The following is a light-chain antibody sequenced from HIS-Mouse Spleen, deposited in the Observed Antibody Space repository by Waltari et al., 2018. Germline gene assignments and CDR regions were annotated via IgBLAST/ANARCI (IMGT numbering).Light chain of an antibody. CDR1: SSTVVGDNY. CDR2: EVS. V-gene: IGLV2-14*01. CDR3: SSYTSSSTPYV. Sequence: QSALTQPASVSGSPGQSITISCTGTSSTVVGDNYVSWYQQHPGKAPKLMIYEVSNRPSGVSNRFSGSKSGNTASLTISGLQAEDEADYYCSSYTSSSTPYVFGTGTKVTVL. J-gene: IGLJ1*01.